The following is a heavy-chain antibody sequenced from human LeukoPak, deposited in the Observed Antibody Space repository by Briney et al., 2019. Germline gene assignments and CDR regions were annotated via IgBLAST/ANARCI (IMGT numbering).Heavy chain of an antibody. CDR3: ARARIAAPLLDY. CDR2: ISDHGKSR. Sequence: GGSVRLSCVASGFTFSSYEMNWVSQTPGTGLEWVSYISDHGKSRNYVDSVKGPLTISRDNAKNSLYLQMNNLRVEDTAIYFCARARIAAPLLDYWGQGALGTVSS. D-gene: IGHD6-13*01. J-gene: IGHJ4*02. CDR1: GFTFSSYE. V-gene: IGHV3-48*03.